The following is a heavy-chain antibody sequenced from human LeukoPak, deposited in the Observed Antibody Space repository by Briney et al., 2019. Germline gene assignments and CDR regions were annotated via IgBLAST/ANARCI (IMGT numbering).Heavy chain of an antibody. CDR2: INTNTGNP. Sequence: GASVKVSCKASGYTFTSYAMNWVRQAPGQGLEWMGWINTNTGNPTYAQGFAGRFVFSLDTSVSTAYLQISSLKAEDTAVYYCARGWVGDYYDSSGYTYYYYMDVWGKGTTVTVSS. CDR1: GYTFTSYA. CDR3: ARGWVGDYYDSSGYTYYYYMDV. V-gene: IGHV7-4-1*02. D-gene: IGHD3-22*01. J-gene: IGHJ6*03.